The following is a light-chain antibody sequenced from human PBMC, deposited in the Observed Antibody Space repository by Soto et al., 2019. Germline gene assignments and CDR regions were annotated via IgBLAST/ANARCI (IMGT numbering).Light chain of an antibody. CDR3: SSYSTTNTLV. CDR1: SSDVGAYEH. J-gene: IGLJ1*01. CDR2: DVN. Sequence: SCTGASSDVGAYEHVSWYQQHPGRAPKLILYDVNNRPSGVSNHFSGSKSGNTASLVISGLQANDEADYYCSSYSTTNTLVFGSGTKVTVL. V-gene: IGLV2-14*03.